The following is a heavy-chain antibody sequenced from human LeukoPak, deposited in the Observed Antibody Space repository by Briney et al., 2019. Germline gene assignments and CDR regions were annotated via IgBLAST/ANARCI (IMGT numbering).Heavy chain of an antibody. Sequence: GGSLRLSCAASGFTFSSYGMHWVRQAPGKGLEWVAVIWYDGSNKYYADSVKGRFTISRDNSKNTLYLQMNSLRAEDTAVYYCARDLHDNNIFDYWGQGTLATVS. D-gene: IGHD3-22*01. CDR1: GFTFSSYG. CDR3: ARDLHDNNIFDY. J-gene: IGHJ4*02. V-gene: IGHV3-33*01. CDR2: IWYDGSNK.